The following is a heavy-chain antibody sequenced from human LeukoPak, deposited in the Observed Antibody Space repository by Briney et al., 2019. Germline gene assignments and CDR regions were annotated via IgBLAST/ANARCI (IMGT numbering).Heavy chain of an antibody. CDR2: INHSGST. J-gene: IGHJ4*02. Sequence: SETLSLTCAVYGGSFSGYYWSWIRQPPGKGLEWIGEINHSGSTNYNPSLKSRVTISVDTSKNQFSLKLSSVTASDTAVYYCARLRGSGWGQGILVTVSS. V-gene: IGHV4-34*01. D-gene: IGHD3-10*01. CDR1: GGSFSGYY. CDR3: ARLRGSG.